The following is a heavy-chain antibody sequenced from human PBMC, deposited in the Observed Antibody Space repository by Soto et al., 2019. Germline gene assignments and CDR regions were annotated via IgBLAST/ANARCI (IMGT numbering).Heavy chain of an antibody. J-gene: IGHJ6*02. Sequence: SLTSAISGDSVSSNSAAWHWIRQSPSRGLEWLGRTYYRSKWYNDYAVSVKSRITINPDTSKNQFSLQLNSVTPEDTAVYYCAREPYYYGSGSPFGMDVWGQGTTVTVSS. D-gene: IGHD3-10*01. CDR2: TYYRSKWYN. CDR3: AREPYYYGSGSPFGMDV. CDR1: GDSVSSNSAA. V-gene: IGHV6-1*01.